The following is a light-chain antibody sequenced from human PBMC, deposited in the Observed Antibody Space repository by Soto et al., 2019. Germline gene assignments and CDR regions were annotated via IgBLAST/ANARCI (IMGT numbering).Light chain of an antibody. Sequence: SYELSQPPSVSVSPGQTASITCSGDELGDKYVCWYQQKPGQSPVLVMYQDRKRPSGIPERFSGSNSGNTATLTISGTQAMDEADYYCQAWDSSTHVVFGGGTQLTVL. CDR1: ELGDKY. J-gene: IGLJ2*01. CDR2: QDR. CDR3: QAWDSSTHVV. V-gene: IGLV3-1*01.